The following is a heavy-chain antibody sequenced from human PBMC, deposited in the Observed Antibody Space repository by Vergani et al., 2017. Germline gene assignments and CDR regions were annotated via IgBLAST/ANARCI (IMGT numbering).Heavy chain of an antibody. Sequence: EVQLVESGGGLVQPGRSLRLSCAASGFTFDDYAMHWVRQAPGKGLEWVSGISWNSGSIGYADSVKGRFTISRDNAKNSLYLQMNSLRAEDTAVYYCARDEPPSFDPWGQGTLVTGPS. V-gene: IGHV3-9*01. CDR2: ISWNSGSI. CDR3: ARDEPPSFDP. J-gene: IGHJ5*02. D-gene: IGHD1-14*01. CDR1: GFTFDDYA.